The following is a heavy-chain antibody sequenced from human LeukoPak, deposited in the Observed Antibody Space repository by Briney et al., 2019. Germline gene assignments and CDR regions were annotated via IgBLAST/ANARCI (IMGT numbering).Heavy chain of an antibody. J-gene: IGHJ4*02. CDR3: TTDEWV. CDR1: GFTFDDYA. D-gene: IGHD1-26*01. CDR2: IKSKTDGGTT. V-gene: IGHV3-15*01. Sequence: TGGSLRLSCAASGFTFDDYAMHWVRQAPGKGLESVGRIKSKTDGGTTDYGAPVEGRFTISRDDSKNMLYLQMNSLKTEDTAVYYCTTDEWVWGQGALVTVSS.